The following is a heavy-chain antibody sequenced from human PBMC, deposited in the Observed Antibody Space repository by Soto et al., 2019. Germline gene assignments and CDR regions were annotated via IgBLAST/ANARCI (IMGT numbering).Heavy chain of an antibody. J-gene: IGHJ6*02. D-gene: IGHD3-16*01. CDR2: ISSSSNYM. CDR1: GFTFSSYS. Sequence: PGGSLRLSCAASGFTFSSYSMNWVRQAPGKGLEWVSSISSSSNYMDYADSVKGRFTISRDNAKNSLSLEMNSLRDEDTAVYYCAREPPLGAYTMDVWGQGTTVTVSS. CDR3: AREPPLGAYTMDV. V-gene: IGHV3-21*06.